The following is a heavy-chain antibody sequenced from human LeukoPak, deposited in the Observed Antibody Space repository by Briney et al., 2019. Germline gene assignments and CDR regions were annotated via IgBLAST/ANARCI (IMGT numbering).Heavy chain of an antibody. J-gene: IGHJ3*02. D-gene: IGHD3-10*01. CDR2: IKSKTDGGTT. V-gene: IGHV3-15*07. Sequence: GGSLRLSCAASGFTFSNAWMSRVRQAPGKGLEWVGRIKSKTDGGTTEYAAPVKGRFTISRDDSKNTLYLQMNILETEDTAVYYCATHSITRSAFDIWGQGTMVTVSS. CDR1: GFTFSNAW. CDR3: ATHSITRSAFDI.